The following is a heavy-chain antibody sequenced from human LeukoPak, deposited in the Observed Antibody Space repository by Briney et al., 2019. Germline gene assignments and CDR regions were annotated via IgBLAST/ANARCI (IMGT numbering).Heavy chain of an antibody. CDR3: ANLGPPGRDHYLES. V-gene: IGHV3-48*03. Sequence: GGSLRLSCAASGFTFSSYEMNWVRQAPGKGLEGVSYISSSGSTIYYADSVKGRFTISRDNAKNSLYLQMNSLRDEDTAVYYCANLGPPGRDHYLESWGQGTLVTVSS. J-gene: IGHJ4*02. CDR1: GFTFSSYE. CDR2: ISSSGSTI. D-gene: IGHD5-24*01.